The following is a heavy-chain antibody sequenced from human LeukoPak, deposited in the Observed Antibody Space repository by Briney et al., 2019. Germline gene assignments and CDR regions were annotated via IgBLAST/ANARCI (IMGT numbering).Heavy chain of an antibody. Sequence: GESLKISCKGSGYSFTSYWIGWVRQLPGKGLEWMGIIYPGDSATRYSPSFQGQVTISADMSISTAYLQWSSLKASDPAMYYCARVMTMVRYFDYWGQGTLVTVSS. CDR1: GYSFTSYW. J-gene: IGHJ4*02. D-gene: IGHD3-10*01. CDR3: ARVMTMVRYFDY. CDR2: IYPGDSAT. V-gene: IGHV5-51*01.